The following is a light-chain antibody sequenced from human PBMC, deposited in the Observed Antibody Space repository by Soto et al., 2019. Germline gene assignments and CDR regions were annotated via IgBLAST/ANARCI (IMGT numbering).Light chain of an antibody. CDR3: AAWDDSLNVPYV. V-gene: IGLV1-44*01. CDR1: SSNIGSNT. J-gene: IGLJ1*01. CDR2: SNN. Sequence: QSVLTQPPSASGTPGQRVTIYCSGSSSNIGSNTVNWYQQLPGTAPKLLIYSNNQRPSGVPDRFSGSKSGTSASLAISGLQSEDEADYYCAAWDDSLNVPYVFGTGTKV.